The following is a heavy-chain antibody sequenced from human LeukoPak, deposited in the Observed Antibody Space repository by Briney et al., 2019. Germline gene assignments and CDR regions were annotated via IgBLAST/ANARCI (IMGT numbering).Heavy chain of an antibody. D-gene: IGHD2-15*01. CDR2: INEDGSST. CDR3: ARGLAANDWFDP. CDR1: GYTFSTYW. J-gene: IGHJ5*02. V-gene: IGHV3-74*01. Sequence: PGGSLRLSCAASGYTFSTYWMHWVRQGPGKGLVWVSRINEDGSSTSYAESVRGRFTISRDNAKNTLYLQMNSLRAEDTAVYYCARGLAANDWFDPWGQGTLVTVSS.